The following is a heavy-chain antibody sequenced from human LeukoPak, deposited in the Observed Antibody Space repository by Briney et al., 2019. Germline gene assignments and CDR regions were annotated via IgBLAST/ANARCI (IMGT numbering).Heavy chain of an antibody. Sequence: PGGSLRLSCAASGFTFSSYGMHWVRQAPGKGLEWVTFIQYDGTDKNYADSVKGRFTISRDNSKQTMDLQMNSLRVEDTAVYYCAKGLRYFDWIQLPDAFDIWGQGTMVTVSS. CDR2: IQYDGTDK. V-gene: IGHV3-30*02. CDR1: GFTFSSYG. D-gene: IGHD3-9*01. J-gene: IGHJ3*02. CDR3: AKGLRYFDWIQLPDAFDI.